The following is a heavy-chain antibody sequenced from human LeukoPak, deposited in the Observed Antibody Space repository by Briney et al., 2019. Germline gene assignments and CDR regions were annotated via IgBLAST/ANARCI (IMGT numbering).Heavy chain of an antibody. V-gene: IGHV5-51*01. CDR3: ARDVGYCSGGTCLSGAFDV. CDR1: GYSFTSYW. J-gene: IGHJ3*01. Sequence: HGESLKISCKGSGYSFTSYWIGWVRQLPGQGLEWMGIIYPGDSETRYSPSFQGQVTISADKSISTAYLQWNSLKASDTAMYHCARDVGYCSGGTCLSGAFDVWGQGTKVTVSS. CDR2: IYPGDSET. D-gene: IGHD2-15*01.